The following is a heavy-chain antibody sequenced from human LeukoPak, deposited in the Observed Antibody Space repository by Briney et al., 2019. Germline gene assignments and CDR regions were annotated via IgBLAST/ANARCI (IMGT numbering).Heavy chain of an antibody. Sequence: ASVKVSCKASGYTFTGYYMHWVRQAPGRGLEWMGWINPNSGGTNYAQKFQGRVTMTRDTSISTAYMELSRLRSDDTAVYYCARERVVPVNWFDPWGQGTLVTVSS. CDR1: GYTFTGYY. J-gene: IGHJ5*02. V-gene: IGHV1-2*02. CDR3: ARERVVPVNWFDP. CDR2: INPNSGGT. D-gene: IGHD2-2*01.